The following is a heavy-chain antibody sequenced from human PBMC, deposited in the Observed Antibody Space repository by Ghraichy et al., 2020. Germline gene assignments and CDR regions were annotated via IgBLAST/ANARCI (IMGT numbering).Heavy chain of an antibody. CDR1: GFTFSSYS. Sequence: GGSLRLSCAASGFTFSSYSMNWVRQAPGKGLEWVSYISGRSNTIYYADSVKGRFTISRDNGQNSLYLQMSSLRDEETAVYYCAREMSVLAAHRTFDYWGQGTLVTVSS. V-gene: IGHV3-48*02. J-gene: IGHJ4*02. CDR3: AREMSVLAAHRTFDY. CDR2: ISGRSNTI. D-gene: IGHD6-6*01.